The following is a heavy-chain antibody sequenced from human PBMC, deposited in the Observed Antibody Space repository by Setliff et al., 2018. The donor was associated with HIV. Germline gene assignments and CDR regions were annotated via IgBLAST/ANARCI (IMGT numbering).Heavy chain of an antibody. V-gene: IGHV3-30*18. CDR1: GFRFNIYA. D-gene: IGHD3-10*01. CDR2: IWSDGSNK. J-gene: IGHJ4*02. Sequence: LRLSCAASGFRFNIYAMTWVRQAPGKGLEWVAVIWSDGSNKYYADSVKGRFTISRDNSKNTVYLQMNSLRPEDTAVYYCAKDKGQKYADYWGQGTVVTVSS. CDR3: AKDKGQKYADY.